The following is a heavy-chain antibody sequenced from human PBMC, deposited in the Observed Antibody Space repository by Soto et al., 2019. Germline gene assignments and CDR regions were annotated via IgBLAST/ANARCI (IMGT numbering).Heavy chain of an antibody. Sequence: GGSLRLSCGAPGFTFSSYSMNWVRQAPGKGLEWVSYISSSSSTIYYADSVKGRFTISRDNAKNSLYLQMNSLRAEDTAVYYCARSASKWELPYYFDYWGQGTLVTVSS. J-gene: IGHJ4*02. CDR1: GFTFSSYS. D-gene: IGHD1-26*01. V-gene: IGHV3-48*04. CDR2: ISSSSSTI. CDR3: ARSASKWELPYYFDY.